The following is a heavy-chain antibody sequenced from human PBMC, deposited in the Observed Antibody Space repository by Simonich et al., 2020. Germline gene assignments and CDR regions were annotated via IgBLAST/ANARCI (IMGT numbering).Heavy chain of an antibody. CDR2: IFYSGST. CDR1: GGSISSYY. V-gene: IGHV4-59*08. Sequence: QVQLQESGPGLVKPSETLSLTCTVSGGSISSYYWSWIRQPPGKGLEWIGYIFYSGSTNYNPSLKSRVTISVDTSKNQFSLTLSSVTAADTAVYYCARSLGYYYYYYGMDVWGQGTTVTVSS. J-gene: IGHJ6*02. D-gene: IGHD1-26*01. CDR3: ARSLGYYYYYYGMDV.